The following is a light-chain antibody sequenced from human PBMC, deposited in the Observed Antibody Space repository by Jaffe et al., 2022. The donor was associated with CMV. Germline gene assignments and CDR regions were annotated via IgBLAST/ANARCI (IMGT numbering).Light chain of an antibody. CDR1: QSISSW. CDR3: QQYNTYSGLT. J-gene: IGKJ4*01. CDR2: KAS. Sequence: DIQMTQSPSTLSASVGDRVTITCRASQSISSWLAWYQQKLGKAPKLLIYKASNLESGVPSRFSGSGSGTEFTLTISSLQPDDFATYYCQQYNTYSGLTFGGGTKVEIK. V-gene: IGKV1-5*03.